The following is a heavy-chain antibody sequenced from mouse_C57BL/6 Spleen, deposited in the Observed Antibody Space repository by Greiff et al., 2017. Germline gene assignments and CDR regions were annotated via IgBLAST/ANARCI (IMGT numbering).Heavy chain of an antibody. Sequence: EVQLVESGPGLVKPSQSLSLTCSVTGYSITSGYYWNWIRQFPGNKLEWMGYISYDGSNNYNPSLKNRISITRDTSKNQFFLKLNSVTTEDTATYYCARDGYYYGSSPSSYWYFDVWGTGTTVTVSS. D-gene: IGHD1-1*01. CDR2: ISYDGSN. CDR1: GYSITSGYY. J-gene: IGHJ1*03. V-gene: IGHV3-6*01. CDR3: ARDGYYYGSSPSSYWYFDV.